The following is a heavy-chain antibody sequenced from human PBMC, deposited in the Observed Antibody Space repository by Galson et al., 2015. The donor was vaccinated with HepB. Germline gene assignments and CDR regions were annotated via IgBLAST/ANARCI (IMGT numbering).Heavy chain of an antibody. CDR1: GDSVSNNNAA. D-gene: IGHD6-19*01. J-gene: IGHJ4*02. CDR3: AREEAGTYCFDN. CDR2: TYYRSMWYT. V-gene: IGHV6-1*01. Sequence: CAISGDSVSNNNAAWNWIRQSPSRGLEWLVRTYYRSMWYTDYAPSVKSRITVNPYTSTNQFSLEVTSVTPDDTAVYFCAREEAGTYCFDNWGQGTLVTVSS.